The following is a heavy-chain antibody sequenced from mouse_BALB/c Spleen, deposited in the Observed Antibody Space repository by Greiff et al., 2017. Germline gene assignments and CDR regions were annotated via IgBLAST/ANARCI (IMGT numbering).Heavy chain of an antibody. V-gene: IGHV5-17*02. D-gene: IGHD4-1*01. CDR1: GFTFSSFG. CDR3: ARPLTGTRAMDY. J-gene: IGHJ4*01. Sequence: DVHLVESGGGLVQPGGSRKLSCAASGFTFSSFGMHWVRQAPEKGLEWVAYISSGSSTIYYADTVKGRFTISRDNPKNTLFLQMTSLRSEDTAMYYCARPLTGTRAMDYWGQGTSVTVSS. CDR2: ISSGSSTI.